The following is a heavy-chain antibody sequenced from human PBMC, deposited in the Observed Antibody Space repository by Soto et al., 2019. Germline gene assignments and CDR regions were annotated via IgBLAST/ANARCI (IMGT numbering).Heavy chain of an antibody. CDR2: IYYSGSP. CDR3: ARAIQLWLGGDY. V-gene: IGHV4-39*01. CDR1: GGSISSSSYY. J-gene: IGHJ4*02. Sequence: QLQLQESGPGLVKPSETLSLTCTVSGGSISSSSYYWGWIRQPPGKGLEWIGSIYYSGSPYYNPSLKSRVTISVDTSKNQFSLKLSSVTAADTAVYYCARAIQLWLGGDYWGQGTLVTVSS. D-gene: IGHD5-18*01.